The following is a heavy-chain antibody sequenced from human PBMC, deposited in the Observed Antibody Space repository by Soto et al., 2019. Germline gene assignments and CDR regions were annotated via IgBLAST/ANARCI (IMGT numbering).Heavy chain of an antibody. J-gene: IGHJ3*02. D-gene: IGHD3-3*01. V-gene: IGHV4-31*03. CDR3: ARGYYDFWSGYSSDAFDI. CDR1: GGSISSGGYY. Sequence: QVQLQESGPGLVKPSQTLSLTCTVSGGSISSGGYYWSWIRQHPGKGLEWIGYIYYSGSTYYNPSLKCRVTISVDTSKTQYSLKLSSVTAADTAVYYCARGYYDFWSGYSSDAFDIWGQGTMVTFSS. CDR2: IYYSGST.